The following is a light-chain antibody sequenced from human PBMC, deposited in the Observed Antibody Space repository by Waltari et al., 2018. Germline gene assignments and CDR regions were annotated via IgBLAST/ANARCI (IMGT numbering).Light chain of an antibody. J-gene: IGKJ5*01. CDR3: QHRTNWPIT. Sequence: EIVLTQSPATLSLSPGDRATLSCRASQSLANYLAWYQQKPGQPPRLLIYDAFNRATGIPARFRGSGSGTDFTLTISSLEPEDFAVYYCQHRTNWPITFGHGTRLEIK. CDR2: DAF. CDR1: QSLANY. V-gene: IGKV3-11*01.